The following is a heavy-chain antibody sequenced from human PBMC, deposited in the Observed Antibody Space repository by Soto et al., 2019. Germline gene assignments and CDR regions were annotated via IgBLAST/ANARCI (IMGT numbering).Heavy chain of an antibody. CDR1: GFTFSNYG. Sequence: QVQLVESGGTVIQPGRSLRLSCAASGFTFSNYGMHWIRQAPGTGLEWVAVISHDENIKVYTDSVEGRFSISRDNSKNTLYLQMSSLRPEDTAVYYCAKLPRSGWDHYYYGMDIWGQGTTVTVSS. V-gene: IGHV3-30*18. CDR2: ISHDENIK. CDR3: AKLPRSGWDHYYYGMDI. D-gene: IGHD6-19*01. J-gene: IGHJ6*02.